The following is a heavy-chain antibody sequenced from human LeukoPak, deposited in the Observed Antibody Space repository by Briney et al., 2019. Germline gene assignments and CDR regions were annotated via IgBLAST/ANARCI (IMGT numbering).Heavy chain of an antibody. CDR1: GLTFSDYS. V-gene: IGHV3-21*01. D-gene: IGHD3-10*01. Sequence: GGSLRLSCAASGLTFSDYSMSWVRQAPGKGLEWVSSISSGSSYIYYADSVKGRFTISRDNANNSLYLQMNSLRAEDTAVYYCASRRGVYRDWFDPWGQGTLVTVSS. CDR3: ASRRGVYRDWFDP. J-gene: IGHJ5*02. CDR2: ISSGSSYI.